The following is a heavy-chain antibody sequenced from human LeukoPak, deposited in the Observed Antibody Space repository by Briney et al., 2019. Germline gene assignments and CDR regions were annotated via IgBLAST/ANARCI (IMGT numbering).Heavy chain of an antibody. J-gene: IGHJ4*02. CDR1: GPSFSSHA. D-gene: IGHD6-13*01. V-gene: IGHV3-30*04. CDR3: AREIWEATGGTRFDS. CDR2: ISYDGRDK. Sequence: GGSLRLSCAASGPSFSSHAMHWFRQTPGKGLEWVAIISYDGRDKNYGDSVKGRFTLSRDNSKSAVDLQMNSLRGEDTAVYCAREIWEATGGTRFDSWGQGTLVTVSS.